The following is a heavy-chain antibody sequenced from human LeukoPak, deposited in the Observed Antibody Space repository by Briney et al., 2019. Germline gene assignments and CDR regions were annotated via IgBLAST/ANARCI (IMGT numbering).Heavy chain of an antibody. Sequence: GGSLRLSCAASGFDFDNYWMTWVRQVPGKGLEWVANMNQDGSEQYYVDSVKGRFTISRDNGKKSLYLQMNSLRAEDTAVYYCARESGSYRDYWGQGTLVTVSS. CDR1: GFDFDNYW. V-gene: IGHV3-7*01. J-gene: IGHJ4*02. D-gene: IGHD1-26*01. CDR3: ARESGSYRDY. CDR2: MNQDGSEQ.